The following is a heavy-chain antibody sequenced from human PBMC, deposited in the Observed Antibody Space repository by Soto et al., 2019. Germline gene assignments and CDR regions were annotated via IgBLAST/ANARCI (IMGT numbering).Heavy chain of an antibody. J-gene: IGHJ4*02. CDR1: GGSISSGGYY. CDR2: IYYSGST. CDR3: ARHCSGSSCYVY. D-gene: IGHD2-15*01. V-gene: IGHV4-31*03. Sequence: QVQLQESGPGLVKPSQTLSLTCTVSGGSISSGGYYWTWIRQHPGKGLEWIGYIYYSGSTYYNPSPKSRVTISVDTSKNQFSLKLSSVTAADTAVYYCARHCSGSSCYVYWGQGTLVTVSS.